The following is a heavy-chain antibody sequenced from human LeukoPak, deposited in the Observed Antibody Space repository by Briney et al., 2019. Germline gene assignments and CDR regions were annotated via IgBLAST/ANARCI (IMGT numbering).Heavy chain of an antibody. J-gene: IGHJ4*02. CDR3: AREYSGYDAAELGY. CDR1: GYTFTSYG. CDR2: ISAYNGNT. V-gene: IGHV1-18*01. Sequence: WASVKVSCKASGYTFTSYGISWVRQAPGQGLEWMGWISAYNGNTNYAQKLQGRVTMTTDTSTSTAYMELRSLRSDDTAVYYCAREYSGYDAAELGYWGQGTLVTVSS. D-gene: IGHD5-12*01.